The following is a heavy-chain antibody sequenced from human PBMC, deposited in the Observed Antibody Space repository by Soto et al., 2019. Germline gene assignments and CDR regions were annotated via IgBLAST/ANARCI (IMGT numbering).Heavy chain of an antibody. Sequence: QVQLQESGPGLVKPSETLSLTCTVSGGSISSYYWSWIRQPPGKGLEWIGYIYYSGSTNYNPSLKGRVTHSIRTAQNQFSPKLGSVTGGDTAVYLCARGRGGWFINQLLNAFDIWGQGTMVTVSS. CDR2: IYYSGST. D-gene: IGHD2-2*01. CDR1: GGSISSYY. V-gene: IGHV4-59*12. CDR3: ARGRGGWFINQLLNAFDI. J-gene: IGHJ3*02.